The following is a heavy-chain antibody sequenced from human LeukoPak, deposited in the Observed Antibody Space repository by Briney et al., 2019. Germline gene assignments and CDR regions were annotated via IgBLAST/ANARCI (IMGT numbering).Heavy chain of an antibody. CDR2: VHTTGST. CDR3: ARGYSYGQDFDY. Sequence: SETLSLTCTVSGGSIRSYYWSLIRQPAGKGLEWIGRVHTTGSTNFNPSLRSRVSMSVDTSKNQFSLKLSSVTAADTAVYYCARGYSYGQDFDYWGQGTLVTVSS. V-gene: IGHV4-4*07. D-gene: IGHD5-18*01. CDR1: GGSIRSYY. J-gene: IGHJ4*02.